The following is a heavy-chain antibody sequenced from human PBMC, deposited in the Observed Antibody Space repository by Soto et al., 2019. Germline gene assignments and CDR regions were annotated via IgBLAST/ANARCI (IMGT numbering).Heavy chain of an antibody. J-gene: IGHJ5*02. Sequence: QVQLQESGPGLVKPSQTLSLTCTVSGGSISSGGYYWSWIRQHPGKGLEWIGYIYNSGSTSYNPSLNGRITMSADTSKNQFSLRLTSVTAADTAVYYCARQYDNHIPNRFDPWGQGTLVTVSS. CDR3: ARQYDNHIPNRFDP. D-gene: IGHD1-1*01. CDR2: IYNSGST. V-gene: IGHV4-31*03. CDR1: GGSISSGGYY.